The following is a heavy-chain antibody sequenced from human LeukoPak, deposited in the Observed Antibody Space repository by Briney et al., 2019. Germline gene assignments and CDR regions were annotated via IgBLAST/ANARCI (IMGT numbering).Heavy chain of an antibody. CDR2: IYISGST. CDR1: GGSINSYY. D-gene: IGHD3-22*01. Sequence: SETLSLTCTVSGGSINSYYWIWIRQPAGKGLEWIGRIYISGSTKYNPSLKSRVTISVDKSKNQFSLKLSSVTAADTAVYYCASGYVGSAPFEYWGQGTLVTVSS. V-gene: IGHV4-4*07. CDR3: ASGYVGSAPFEY. J-gene: IGHJ4*02.